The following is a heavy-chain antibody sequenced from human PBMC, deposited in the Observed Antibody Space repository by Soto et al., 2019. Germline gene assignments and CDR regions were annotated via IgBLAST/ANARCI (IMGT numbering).Heavy chain of an antibody. CDR1: GGSISGYY. Sequence: SETLSLTCTVSGGSISGYYLSWIRQPPWKGLEWIGYIYYSGNTNYNPSLKSRVTMLVDTSKNQFSLKLTSVTASDTAVYYCGRLGSSHLPHSYYWYIDVWGKGTTVTVPS. CDR3: GRLGSSHLPHSYYWYIDV. CDR2: IYYSGNT. D-gene: IGHD2-2*01. V-gene: IGHV4-59*08. J-gene: IGHJ6*03.